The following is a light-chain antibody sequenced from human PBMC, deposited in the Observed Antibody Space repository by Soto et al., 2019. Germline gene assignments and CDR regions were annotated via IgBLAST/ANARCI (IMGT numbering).Light chain of an antibody. CDR3: CSYAGSSSSI. V-gene: IGLV2-23*02. J-gene: IGLJ1*01. Sequence: QSVLTQPASLSGCPWQPITSCCSGARRYVGTYNLVSWYQQYPGKAPRLMIYEVTKRPSGVSNRFSGSKSGNTASLTISGLQPEDEADYYCCSYAGSSSSIFGTGTKVTVL. CDR1: RRYVGTYNL. CDR2: EVT.